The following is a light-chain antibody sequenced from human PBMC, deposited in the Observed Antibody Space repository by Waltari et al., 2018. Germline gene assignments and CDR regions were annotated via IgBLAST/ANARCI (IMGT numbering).Light chain of an antibody. Sequence: SYGLTQPPSVSVSPGQTARITCGGDYFGTEDVQCYQQKPPQAPLLVIYTNSARPSGIPDRFSGSRSGNTATLIIGGVEAGDEAEYYCQVWDVESDHVFFGGGTRLTVL. J-gene: IGLJ7*01. CDR1: YFGTED. V-gene: IGLV3-21*01. CDR2: TNS. CDR3: QVWDVESDHVF.